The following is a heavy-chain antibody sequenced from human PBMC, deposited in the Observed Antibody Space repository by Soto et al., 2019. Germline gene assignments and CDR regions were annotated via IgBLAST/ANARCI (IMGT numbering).Heavy chain of an antibody. V-gene: IGHV3-23*01. J-gene: IGHJ4*02. Sequence: EVQLLESGGGLVQPGGSLRLSCVASGFTFNNYSMSWVRQAPGRGLKWVSSISVSNNRTYYADSVKGRFTIFRDNSKKTLYLEMNSLRAEDTGKYYCAKGYYGSGSIPSYFNYWGQGTLVTVSS. D-gene: IGHD3-10*01. CDR3: AKGYYGSGSIPSYFNY. CDR2: ISVSNNRT. CDR1: GFTFNNYS.